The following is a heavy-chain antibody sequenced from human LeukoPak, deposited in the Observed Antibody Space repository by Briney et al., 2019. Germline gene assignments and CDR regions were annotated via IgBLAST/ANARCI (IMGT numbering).Heavy chain of an antibody. J-gene: IGHJ4*02. D-gene: IGHD3-22*01. V-gene: IGHV3-23*01. CDR3: AKRAVVIRVILVGFHKEAYYFDS. CDR1: GITLSNYG. CDR2: LSGSGGST. Sequence: PGGSLRLSCAVSGITLSNYGMTWVRQAPGKGLEWVAGLSGSGGSTNYADSVKGRFTISRDNAKNTLYLQMNSLRAEDTAVYFCAKRAVVIRVILVGFHKEAYYFDSWGQGVLVTVSS.